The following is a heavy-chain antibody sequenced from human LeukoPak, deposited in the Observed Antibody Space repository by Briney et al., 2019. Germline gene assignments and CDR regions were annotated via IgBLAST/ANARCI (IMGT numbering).Heavy chain of an antibody. CDR2: IIPIFGTA. CDR3: ARVGATAMAD. J-gene: IGHJ4*02. Sequence: ASVKVSCKASGGTFSSYAISRVRQAPGQGLEWMGRIIPIFGTANYAQKFQGRVTITTDESTSTAYMELSSLRSEDTAVYYCARVGATAMADWGQGTLVTVSS. D-gene: IGHD5-18*01. CDR1: GGTFSSYA. V-gene: IGHV1-69*05.